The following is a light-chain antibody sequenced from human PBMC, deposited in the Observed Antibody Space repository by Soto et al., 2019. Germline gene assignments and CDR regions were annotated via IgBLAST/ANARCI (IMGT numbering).Light chain of an antibody. CDR2: LGS. V-gene: IGKV2-28*01. CDR1: QSLLHSDGYTY. J-gene: IGKJ4*02. Sequence: DIVMTQSPLSLPVTPGEPASISCRSSQSLLHSDGYTYLDWYLQKPGQSPQLLIYLGSNRASGVPDRFSGSGSGTDFTLKIIRVEAEDVGVYYCMQALQTPLTFGGGTKVEIK. CDR3: MQALQTPLT.